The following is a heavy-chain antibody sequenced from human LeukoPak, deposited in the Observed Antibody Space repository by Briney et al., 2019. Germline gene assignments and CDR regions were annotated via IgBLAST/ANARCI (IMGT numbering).Heavy chain of an antibody. Sequence: GGSLRLSCAAAGFTFSSYWMHWVRQAPGKGLVWVSRINADGSSTSYADSVKGRFTISRDNAKNSLYLQMNSLRAEDTAVYYCARDTTVTTLYYYYGMDVWGQGTTVTVSS. CDR1: GFTFSSYW. J-gene: IGHJ6*02. CDR2: INADGSST. V-gene: IGHV3-74*01. CDR3: ARDTTVTTLYYYYGMDV. D-gene: IGHD4-17*01.